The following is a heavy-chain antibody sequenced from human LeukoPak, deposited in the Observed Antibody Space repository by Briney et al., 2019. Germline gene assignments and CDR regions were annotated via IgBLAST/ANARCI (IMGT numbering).Heavy chain of an antibody. Sequence: SETLSLTCAVYGGPFSGYYWSWIRQPPGKGLEWIGEINHSGSTNYNPSLKSRVTISVDTSKNQFSLKLSSVTAADTAVYYCARGVVSGGSCYCLDYWGQGTLVTVSS. J-gene: IGHJ4*02. D-gene: IGHD2-15*01. CDR2: INHSGST. CDR3: ARGVVSGGSCYCLDY. CDR1: GGPFSGYY. V-gene: IGHV4-34*01.